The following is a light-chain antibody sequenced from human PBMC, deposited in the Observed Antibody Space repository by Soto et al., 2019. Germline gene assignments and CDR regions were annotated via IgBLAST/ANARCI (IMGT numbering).Light chain of an antibody. CDR1: QGISNY. Sequence: DIQMTQSPSSLSASVGDRVTITCRASQGISNYLAWYQQKPGRVPKLLIYAASTLQSGVPSRFSGSGSGTDFTLTISSLQPEDVAPDYCQRYNSATQTFGQGTKVEIK. CDR2: AAS. J-gene: IGKJ1*01. V-gene: IGKV1-27*01. CDR3: QRYNSATQT.